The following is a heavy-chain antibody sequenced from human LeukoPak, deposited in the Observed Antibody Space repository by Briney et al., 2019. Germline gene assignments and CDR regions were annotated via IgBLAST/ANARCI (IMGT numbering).Heavy chain of an antibody. Sequence: SETLSLTCTVSGGSISSYYWSWIRQPAGKGLEWIGRIYTSGSTNYNPSLKSRVTMSVDTSKNQFSLKLSSVTAADTAVYHCARDNGDYDEGGFDPWGQGTLVTVSS. CDR2: IYTSGST. J-gene: IGHJ5*02. CDR1: GGSISSYY. CDR3: ARDNGDYDEGGFDP. D-gene: IGHD4-17*01. V-gene: IGHV4-4*07.